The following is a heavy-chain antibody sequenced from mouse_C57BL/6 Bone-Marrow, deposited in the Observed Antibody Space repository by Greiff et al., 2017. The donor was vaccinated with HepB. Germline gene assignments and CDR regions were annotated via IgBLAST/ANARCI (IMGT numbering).Heavy chain of an antibody. D-gene: IGHD1-1*01. CDR1: GFTFTDYY. J-gene: IGHJ2*01. Sequence: EVKLMESGGGLVQPGGSLSLSCAASGFTFTDYYMSWVRQPPGKALEWLGFIRNKANGYTTEYSASVKGRFTISRDNSQSILYLQMNALRAEDSATYYCARSMPSYYYGSSSYYFDYWGQGTTLTVSS. V-gene: IGHV7-3*01. CDR2: IRNKANGYTT. CDR3: ARSMPSYYYGSSSYYFDY.